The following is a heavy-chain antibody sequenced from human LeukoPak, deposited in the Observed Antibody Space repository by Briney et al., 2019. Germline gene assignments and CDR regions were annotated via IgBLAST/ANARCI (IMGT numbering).Heavy chain of an antibody. V-gene: IGHV4-39*01. CDR3: ALRTMPPYYFDY. D-gene: IGHD2-2*01. CDR1: GGSITSSNYY. J-gene: IGHJ4*02. Sequence: PSETLSLTCTVSGGSITSSNYYWGWIRQPPVKGLEWFGSIYYSGGTYYNPSLTSRVTISVDTSKNQCSLKLSSVTAADTALYYCALRTMPPYYFDYWGQGTLVTVSS. CDR2: IYYSGGT.